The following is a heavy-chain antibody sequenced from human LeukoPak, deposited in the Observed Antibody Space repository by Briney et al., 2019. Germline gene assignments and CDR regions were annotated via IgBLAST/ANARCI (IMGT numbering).Heavy chain of an antibody. J-gene: IGHJ6*03. CDR1: GASFSGYY. V-gene: IGHV4-34*01. Sequence: PSETLSLTCAVYGASFSGYYWTWIRHTPGKGLEWMGEMNPGGRTNYNPSLKSRVTISVDTSKNQFSQKLSSVTAADTAVYYCARGRQDVTMIVVVMTAVSYYLDVWGKGTTVTVS. D-gene: IGHD3-22*01. CDR3: ARGRQDVTMIVVVMTAVSYYLDV. CDR2: MNPGGRT.